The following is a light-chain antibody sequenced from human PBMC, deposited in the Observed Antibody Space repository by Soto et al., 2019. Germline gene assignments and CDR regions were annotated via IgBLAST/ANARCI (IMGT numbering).Light chain of an antibody. Sequence: DIQLTQSPSTLSASVGDRVTITCRASQSISSWLAWYQQKPGKAPKFLIYKTSNLESGVPSRFSGSGSGTEFTLTISSLQPDDFATYYCQYYTHYCWTFGQGTKVEIK. CDR2: KTS. CDR1: QSISSW. V-gene: IGKV1-5*03. J-gene: IGKJ1*01. CDR3: QYYTHYCWT.